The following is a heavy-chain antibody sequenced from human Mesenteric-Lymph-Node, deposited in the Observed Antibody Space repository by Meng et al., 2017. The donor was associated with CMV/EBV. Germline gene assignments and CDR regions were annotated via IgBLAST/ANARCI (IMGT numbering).Heavy chain of an antibody. CDR1: GFTVSSYG. J-gene: IGHJ6*02. D-gene: IGHD6-19*01. V-gene: IGHV3-30*02. Sequence: GGPLRLSCAASGFTVSSYGMHWVRQAPGKGLEWVAFIRYDGSNKYYADSVKGRFTISRDNSKNTLYLQMNSLRAEDTAVYYCAKVKQWLGRYYYYGMDVWGQGTTVTVSS. CDR2: IRYDGSNK. CDR3: AKVKQWLGRYYYYGMDV.